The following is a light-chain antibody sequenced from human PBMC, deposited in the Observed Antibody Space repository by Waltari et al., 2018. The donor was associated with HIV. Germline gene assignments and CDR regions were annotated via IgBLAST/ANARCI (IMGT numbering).Light chain of an antibody. CDR3: CSYAGSVV. J-gene: IGLJ2*01. Sequence: QSALTQPASVSGSPGQSITISCTGTSSDVGNYNLVSWYQQHPGKAPKLMIYEVSKRHSGVSNRFSGSKSGNPASLTISGLQAEDEADYYCCSYAGSVVFGGGTKLTVL. CDR1: SSDVGNYNL. CDR2: EVS. V-gene: IGLV2-23*02.